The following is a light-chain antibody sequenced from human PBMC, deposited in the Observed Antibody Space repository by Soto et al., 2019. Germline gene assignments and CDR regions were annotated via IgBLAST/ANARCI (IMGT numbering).Light chain of an antibody. CDR3: QTWDTGIWM. Sequence: QSVLTQSPSASASLGASVKLTCTLSSGHSSYAIAWHQQQPEKGPRFLMKVNSDGSHSKGDGIPDRFSGSSSGAERYLTISSLQSEDEADYYCQTWDTGIWMFGGGTKLTVL. CDR1: SGHSSYA. V-gene: IGLV4-69*01. CDR2: VNSDGSH. J-gene: IGLJ3*02.